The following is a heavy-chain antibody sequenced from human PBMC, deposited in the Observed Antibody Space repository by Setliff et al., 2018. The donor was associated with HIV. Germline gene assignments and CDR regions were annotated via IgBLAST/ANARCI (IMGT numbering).Heavy chain of an antibody. V-gene: IGHV3-30*07. J-gene: IGHJ5*01. CDR3: ARDPRTDSSYAWFDS. CDR1: GFTFSNFA. D-gene: IGHD6-6*01. CDR2: ITYDGSRT. Sequence: GGSLRLSCVASGFTFSNFAMHWVRQAPGKGLEWVSVITYDGSRTYYVDSVKGRFTISRDNSKNTLYLQLTSLRAEDTALYFCARDPRTDSSYAWFDSWGQGTLVTVSS.